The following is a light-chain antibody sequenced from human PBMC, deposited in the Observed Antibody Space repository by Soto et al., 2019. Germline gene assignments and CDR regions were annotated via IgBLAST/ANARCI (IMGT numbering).Light chain of an antibody. Sequence: ETVLTQSPAILSLSPGERATLFCRASQSISRYLAWYQQKPGQAPRLLIYDASNRATGTTARFSGSGSGTNFTLTISSVEPEAFAAYYCQQRSNLPPITFGQGTRLEIK. J-gene: IGKJ5*01. V-gene: IGKV3-11*01. CDR1: QSISRY. CDR3: QQRSNLPPIT. CDR2: DAS.